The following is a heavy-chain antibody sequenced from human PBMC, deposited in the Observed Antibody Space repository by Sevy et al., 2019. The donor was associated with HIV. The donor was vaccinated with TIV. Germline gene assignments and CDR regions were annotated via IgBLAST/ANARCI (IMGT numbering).Heavy chain of an antibody. Sequence: GGSLRLSCAASGFTFSGYSMNWVRQAPGKGLEWVSCSSSSSSTIHYADSVKGRFTISRDNAKNSLYLQMNSLRDEDTAVYYCARESGGSYYYYYYGLDVWGQGTTVTVSS. J-gene: IGHJ6*02. D-gene: IGHD2-15*01. CDR2: SSSSSSTI. V-gene: IGHV3-48*02. CDR1: GFTFSGYS. CDR3: ARESGGSYYYYYYGLDV.